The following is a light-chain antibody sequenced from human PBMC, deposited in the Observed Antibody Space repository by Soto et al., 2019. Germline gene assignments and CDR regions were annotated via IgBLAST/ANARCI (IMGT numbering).Light chain of an antibody. Sequence: DRVMTQSLDSLAVSLGERAIINCKSSQSVLYSSNNKNYLNWYQQKPGRAPKLLIHSAYALPSGVTSRFSGSGSGTEFTLTMSGLQPEDFATYYCQQGHSTPYTVGQGTKVEIK. CDR3: QQGHSTPYT. CDR2: SAY. CDR1: QSVLYSSNNKNY. J-gene: IGKJ2*01. V-gene: IGKV4-1*01.